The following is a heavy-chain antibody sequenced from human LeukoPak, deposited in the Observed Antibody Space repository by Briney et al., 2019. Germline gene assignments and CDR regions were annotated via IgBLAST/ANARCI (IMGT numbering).Heavy chain of an antibody. Sequence: SETLSLTCTVSGGSISSSSYYWGWIRQPPWKGLEWIGSIYYSGSTYYNPSLKSRVTISVDTSKNQFSLKLSSVTAADTAVYYCARDLESGLYYGSGSYYLPNWFDPWGQGTLVTVSS. D-gene: IGHD3-10*01. J-gene: IGHJ5*02. CDR1: GGSISSSSYY. V-gene: IGHV4-39*02. CDR2: IYYSGST. CDR3: ARDLESGLYYGSGSYYLPNWFDP.